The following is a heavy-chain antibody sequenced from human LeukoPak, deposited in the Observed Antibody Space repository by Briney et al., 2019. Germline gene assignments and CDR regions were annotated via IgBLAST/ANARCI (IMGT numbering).Heavy chain of an antibody. V-gene: IGHV4-61*10. CDR1: GGSISSGSYY. Sequence: SETLSLTCTVSGGSISSGSYYWSWIRQPAGKGLEWIGYIYYSGSTYYNPSLKSRVTISVDTSKNQFSLKLSSVTAADTAVYYCARGSWGFDYWGQGTLVTVSS. J-gene: IGHJ4*02. D-gene: IGHD3-16*01. CDR2: IYYSGST. CDR3: ARGSWGFDY.